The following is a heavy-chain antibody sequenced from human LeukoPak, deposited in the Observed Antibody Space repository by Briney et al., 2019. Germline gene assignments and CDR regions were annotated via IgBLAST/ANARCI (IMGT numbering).Heavy chain of an antibody. J-gene: IGHJ4*02. CDR2: IYHSGNT. V-gene: IGHV4-38-2*02. D-gene: IGHD3-10*01. CDR1: GYSISSSYY. Sequence: SETLSLTCTVSGYSISSSYYWGWIRQPPGKGLEWIGSIYHSGNTYYNPSLKSRVTISLDTSKNQFSLKLISVTAADTALYYCAREGPHGSGIYYNPLDYWGQGALVIVSS. CDR3: AREGPHGSGIYYNPLDY.